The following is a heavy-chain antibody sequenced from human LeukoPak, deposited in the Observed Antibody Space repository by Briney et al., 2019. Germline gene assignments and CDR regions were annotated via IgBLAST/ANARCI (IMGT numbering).Heavy chain of an antibody. CDR2: INLSGGST. V-gene: IGHV1-46*01. J-gene: IGHJ6*02. CDR1: GYTFTTYS. Sequence: ASVKVSCKASGYTFTTYSMHWVRQAPGQGLEWMAIINLSGGSTNYTQKFQGRVTMTRDTSTSTVYMELSSLRSEDTAVYYCVRHNHMDVWGQGTTVTVSS. CDR3: VRHNHMDV.